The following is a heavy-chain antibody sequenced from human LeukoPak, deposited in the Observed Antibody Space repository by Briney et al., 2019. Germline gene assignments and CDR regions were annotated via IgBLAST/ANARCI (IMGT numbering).Heavy chain of an antibody. CDR3: TRVQAGRAGLMDV. V-gene: IGHV3-74*01. CDR2: IDPDGSTT. Sequence: GGSLRLSCAASGFTLSSYWMHWVRQAPGEGLVWVSRIDPDGSTTNYADSVKGRFTTSRDNAKNTLYLQMNSLRAGDTALYYCTRVQAGRAGLMDVWGRGITVTVSS. D-gene: IGHD6-13*01. CDR1: GFTLSSYW. J-gene: IGHJ6*02.